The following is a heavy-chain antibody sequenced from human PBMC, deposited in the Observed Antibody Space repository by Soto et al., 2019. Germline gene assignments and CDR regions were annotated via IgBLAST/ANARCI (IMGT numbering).Heavy chain of an antibody. J-gene: IGHJ6*02. CDR3: AKFDSEERYRYYYYYYGMDV. CDR2: ISGSGGST. CDR1: GFTFSSYA. V-gene: IGHV3-23*01. D-gene: IGHD1-1*01. Sequence: EVQLLESGGGLVQPGGSLRLSCAASGFTFSSYAMSWVRQAPGKGLEWVSAISGSGGSTYYADSVKGRFTISRDNSKNTLYLQMNSLRAEDTAVYYCAKFDSEERYRYYYYYYGMDVWGQGTTVTVSS.